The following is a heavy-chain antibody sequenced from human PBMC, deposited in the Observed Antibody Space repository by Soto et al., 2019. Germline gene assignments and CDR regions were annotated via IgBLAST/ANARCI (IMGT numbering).Heavy chain of an antibody. CDR2: TYYSGST. CDR3: ATPGVVTGTVDY. CDR1: GGSISSGGYY. Sequence: PSETLSLTCTVSGGSISSGGYYWSWIRQHPGKGLEWIGYTYYSGSTYYNPSLKSRVTISVDTSKNQFSLKLSSVTAADTAVYYCATPGVVTGTVDYWGQGTLVTVSS. V-gene: IGHV4-31*03. J-gene: IGHJ4*02. D-gene: IGHD1-20*01.